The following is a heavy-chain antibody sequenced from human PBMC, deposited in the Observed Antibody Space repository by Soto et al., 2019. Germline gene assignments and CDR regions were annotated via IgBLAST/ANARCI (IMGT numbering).Heavy chain of an antibody. CDR2: INPDNGDT. D-gene: IGHD6-13*01. CDR1: GYTFTSYG. J-gene: IGHJ4*02. CDR3: ARDDASSWDY. V-gene: IGHV1-3*01. Sequence: QVQLVQSGAEVKKPGASVKVSCKASGYTFTSYGLHWARQAPGQRLEWMAWINPDNGDTKYSQRFQGRVTITRDTSANTAHMELSSLRSEDTTVYYCARDDASSWDYWGQGTLVTVSS.